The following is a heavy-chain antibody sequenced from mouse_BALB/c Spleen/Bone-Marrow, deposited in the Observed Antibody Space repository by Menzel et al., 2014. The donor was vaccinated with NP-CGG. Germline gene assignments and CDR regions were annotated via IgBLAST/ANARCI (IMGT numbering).Heavy chain of an antibody. CDR1: GYSFTGYF. CDR2: INPYNGDT. J-gene: IGHJ2*01. Sequence: DVKLVESGPELVKPGASVKISCKASGYSFTGYFMNWVMQSHGKSLEWIGRINPYNGDTFYNQKFKGKATLTVDKSSSTAHMELRSLASEDSAVYYCARSGYYGSGYFDYWGQGTTLTVSS. V-gene: IGHV1-20*02. D-gene: IGHD1-1*01. CDR3: ARSGYYGSGYFDY.